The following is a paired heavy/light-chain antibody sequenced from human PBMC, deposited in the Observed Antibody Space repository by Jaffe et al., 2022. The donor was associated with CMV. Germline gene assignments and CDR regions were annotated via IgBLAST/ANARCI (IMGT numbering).Light chain of an antibody. V-gene: IGLV2-23*02. CDR2: EVS. CDR3: CSYAGSSTFEV. J-gene: IGLJ2*01. Sequence: QSALTQPASVSGSPGQSITISCTGTSSDVGSYNLVSWYQQHPGKAPKLMIYEVSKRPSGVSNRFSGSKSGNTASLTISGLQAEDEADYYCCSYAGSSTFEVFGGGTKLTVL. CDR1: SSDVGSYNL.
Heavy chain of an antibody. D-gene: IGHD3-16*01. Sequence: QVQLVESGGGLVKPGGSLRLSCAASGFTFSDYYMSWIRQAPGKGLEWVSYISSSGSTIYYADSVKGRFTISRDNAKNSLYLQMNSLRAEDTAVYYCARGGRGWTYYGMDVWGQGTTVTVSS. CDR1: GFTFSDYY. V-gene: IGHV3-11*01. CDR3: ARGGRGWTYYGMDV. CDR2: ISSSGSTI. J-gene: IGHJ6*02.